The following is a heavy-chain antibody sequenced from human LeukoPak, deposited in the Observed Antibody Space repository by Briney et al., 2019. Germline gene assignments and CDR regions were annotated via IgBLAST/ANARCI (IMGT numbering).Heavy chain of an antibody. D-gene: IGHD3-10*01. V-gene: IGHV4-34*01. CDR1: GGSFSGYY. J-gene: IGHJ4*02. CDR2: INHSGST. Sequence: PSETLSLTCAVYGGSFSGYYWSWIRQPPGKGLEWIGEINHSGSTNYNPSLKSRVTISVDTSKNQFSLKLSSVTAADTAVYYCARRGREMVRGPKRYYFDYWGQGTQVTVSS. CDR3: ARRGREMVRGPKRYYFDY.